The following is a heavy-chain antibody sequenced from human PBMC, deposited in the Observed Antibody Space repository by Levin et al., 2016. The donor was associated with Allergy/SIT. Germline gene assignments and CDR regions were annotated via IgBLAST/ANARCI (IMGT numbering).Heavy chain of an antibody. J-gene: IGHJ2*01. D-gene: IGHD3-3*01. Sequence: SETLSLTCTVSGGSISSSSYYWGWIRQPPGKGLEWIGSIYYSGSTYYNPSLKSRVTISVDTSKNQFSLKLSSATAADTAVYYCARRWGQYDFWSGYFDLWGRGTLVTVSS. V-gene: IGHV4-39*01. CDR2: IYYSGST. CDR3: ARRWGQYDFWSGYFDL. CDR1: GGSISSSSYY.